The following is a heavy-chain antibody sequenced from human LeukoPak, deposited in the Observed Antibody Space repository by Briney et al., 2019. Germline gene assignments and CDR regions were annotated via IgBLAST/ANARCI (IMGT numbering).Heavy chain of an antibody. D-gene: IGHD6-13*01. Sequence: PWGVLRLSCAASGLTFSNYAMSWVRQAPGKGLEWVSAISANGGGTYYADSVKGRFTISRDNSKNTLYLQMNSLRAEDTAVYYCAKGSSPFDYWGQGTLVTVSS. V-gene: IGHV3-23*01. J-gene: IGHJ4*02. CDR2: ISANGGGT. CDR3: AKGSSPFDY. CDR1: GLTFSNYA.